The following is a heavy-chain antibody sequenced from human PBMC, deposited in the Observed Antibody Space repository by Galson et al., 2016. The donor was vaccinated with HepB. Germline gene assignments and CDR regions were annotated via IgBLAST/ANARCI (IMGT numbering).Heavy chain of an antibody. CDR3: ARDRGRDEDTFDN. V-gene: IGHV1-18*01. J-gene: IGHJ4*02. Sequence: SCKASGYSFATYGISWVRQAPGQGLEWMGWTSAYSDHSNYAQKFQGRVTITTDTFTTTVNMELRSLRSDDTAIYYCARDRGRDEDTFDNWGPGTLLTVSS. CDR1: GYSFATYG. CDR2: TSAYSDHS.